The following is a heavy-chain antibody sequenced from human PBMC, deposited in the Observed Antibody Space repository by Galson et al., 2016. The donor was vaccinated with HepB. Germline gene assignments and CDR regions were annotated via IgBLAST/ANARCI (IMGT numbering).Heavy chain of an antibody. CDR1: GFTFSSYG. CDR2: IWYDGQNK. CDR3: AGSSSRSYYFGINV. Sequence: SLRLFCAASGFTFSSYGMHWVRQAPGKGLEWVAVIWYDGQNKYYADSVKGRFTISRDNSKNTLYLQVNSLRVEDTAVYYCAGSSSRSYYFGINVWGQGTTVTVSS. J-gene: IGHJ6*02. D-gene: IGHD6-13*01. V-gene: IGHV3-33*01.